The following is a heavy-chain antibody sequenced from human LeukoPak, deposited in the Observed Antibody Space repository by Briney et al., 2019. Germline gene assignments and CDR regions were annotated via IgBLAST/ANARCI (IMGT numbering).Heavy chain of an antibody. CDR1: GFRLSDYD. CDR2: ISTGSRYI. V-gene: IGHV3-21*01. Sequence: PGGSLRLSCAASGFRLSDYDMNWVRQAPGKWLEWVSSISTGSRYIYYAYSVKGRFTISRDDAKNSLYLQMDYLRAEDTAVYYCARADCSGSTCYLRRSWFDPWGQGTLVTVSS. J-gene: IGHJ5*02. D-gene: IGHD2-2*01. CDR3: ARADCSGSTCYLRRSWFDP.